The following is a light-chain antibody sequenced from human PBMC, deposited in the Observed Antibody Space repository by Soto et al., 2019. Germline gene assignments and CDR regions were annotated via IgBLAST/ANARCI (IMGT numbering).Light chain of an antibody. Sequence: DIQMTQSPSSLSASVGDRVTITCRASQSISSYLNWYQQKPGKAPKLLIYAASSLQSGVPSRFSGSGSGTDFTLSINSLQPEDSATYYCQQSYSTPYTFGPGTKADIK. CDR2: AAS. CDR1: QSISSY. CDR3: QQSYSTPYT. J-gene: IGKJ3*01. V-gene: IGKV1-39*01.